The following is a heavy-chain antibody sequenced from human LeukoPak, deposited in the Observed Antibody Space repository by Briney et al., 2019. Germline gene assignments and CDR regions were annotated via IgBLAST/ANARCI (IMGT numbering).Heavy chain of an antibody. CDR2: ISYDGSNK. D-gene: IGHD6-19*01. Sequence: GGSLRLSCAASGFTFSSYAMHWVRQAPGKGLEWVAVISYDGSNKYYADSVKGRFTISRDNSKNTLYLQMNSLRAEDTAVYYCARDLHNSGWTPSDYWGQGTLVTVSS. CDR3: ARDLHNSGWTPSDY. V-gene: IGHV3-30-3*01. CDR1: GFTFSSYA. J-gene: IGHJ4*02.